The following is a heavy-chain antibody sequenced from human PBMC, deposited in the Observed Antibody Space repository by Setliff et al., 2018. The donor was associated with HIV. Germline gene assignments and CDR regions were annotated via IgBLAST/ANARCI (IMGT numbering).Heavy chain of an antibody. V-gene: IGHV1-2*02. CDR2: SNPNSGAT. J-gene: IGHJ6*03. Sequence: ASVKVSCKASGYTFTGHYIHWVRQAPGQGLEWMGWSNPNSGATHYAQKFQGRVTMTTDTSTRTAYMELRSLRSDDTAVYYCARQFLDWSNDYYSRYYMDVWGKGTTVTVSS. CDR1: GYTFTGHY. D-gene: IGHD3-3*01. CDR3: ARQFLDWSNDYYSRYYMDV.